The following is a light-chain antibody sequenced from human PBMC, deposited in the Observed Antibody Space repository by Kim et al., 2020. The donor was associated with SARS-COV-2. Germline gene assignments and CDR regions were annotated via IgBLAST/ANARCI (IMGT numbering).Light chain of an antibody. CDR3: QAWDSSTGGV. CDR1: NLGNKY. J-gene: IGLJ3*02. CDR2: EDT. V-gene: IGLV3-1*01. Sequence: SYELTQPPSVSVSPGQTASITCSGDNLGNKYAYWYQQKPGQSPVLVTYEDTRRPSGIPERFSASNSGNSATLTIRETQSMDEADYYCQAWDSSTGGVFGGGTQLTVL.